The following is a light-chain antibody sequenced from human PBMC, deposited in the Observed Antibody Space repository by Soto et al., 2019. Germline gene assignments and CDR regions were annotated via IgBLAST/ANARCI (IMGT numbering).Light chain of an antibody. CDR1: QSVSSN. J-gene: IGKJ5*01. Sequence: EIVMTQSPATLSVSPGDRVTLSCRASQSVSSNLAWYQQKPGQAPRLLIFGASTRATGIPARFSGSGSGTEFTLTISSLQSEDFAVYYCQQYNNWPPSITFGQGTRLEIK. V-gene: IGKV3-15*01. CDR2: GAS. CDR3: QQYNNWPPSIT.